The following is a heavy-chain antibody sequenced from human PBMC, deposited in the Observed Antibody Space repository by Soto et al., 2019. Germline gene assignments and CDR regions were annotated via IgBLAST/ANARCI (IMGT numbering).Heavy chain of an antibody. CDR2: ISGSGGTT. D-gene: IGHD3-22*01. CDR1: GFTFSSYA. CDR3: AKGIDSSGYPPIDC. V-gene: IGHV3-23*01. Sequence: EVQLLESGGGLVQPGGSLRLSCAASGFTFSSYAMSWVRQAPGKGLEWVSVISGSGGTTYYADSVKGRFTISRDNSKHTLYLQMNSRRAEVTAVYYCAKGIDSSGYPPIDCWGQGTLVTVSS. J-gene: IGHJ4*02.